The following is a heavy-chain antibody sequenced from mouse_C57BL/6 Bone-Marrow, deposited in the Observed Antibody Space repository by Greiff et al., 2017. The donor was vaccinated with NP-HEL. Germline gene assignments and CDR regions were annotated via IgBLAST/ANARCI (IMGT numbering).Heavy chain of an antibody. CDR2: ISSGGSYT. V-gene: IGHV5-6*02. CDR1: GFTFSSYG. J-gene: IGHJ2*01. Sequence: DVKLQESGGDLVKPGGSLKLSCAASGFTFSSYGMSWVRQTPDKRLEWVATISSGGSYTYYPDSVKGRFTISRDNAKNTLYLQMSSLKSEDTAMYYCARLKRDYWGQGTTLTVSS. CDR3: ARLKRDY.